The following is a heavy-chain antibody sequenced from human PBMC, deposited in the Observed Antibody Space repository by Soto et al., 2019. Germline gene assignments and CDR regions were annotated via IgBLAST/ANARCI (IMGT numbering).Heavy chain of an antibody. CDR2: ISWDGGST. CDR3: AKGSDSSGYYFYYGMDV. Sequence: PGGSLRLSCAASGFTFDDYTMHWVRQAPGKGLEWVSLISWDGGSTYYADSVKGRFTISRDNSKNSLYLQMNSLRTEDTALYYCAKGSDSSGYYFYYGMDVWGQGTTVTVS. D-gene: IGHD3-22*01. V-gene: IGHV3-43*01. J-gene: IGHJ6*02. CDR1: GFTFDDYT.